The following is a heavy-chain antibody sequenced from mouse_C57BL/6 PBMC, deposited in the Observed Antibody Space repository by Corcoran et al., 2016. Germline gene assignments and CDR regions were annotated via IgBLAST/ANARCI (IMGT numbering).Heavy chain of an antibody. J-gene: IGHJ4*01. Sequence: EVQLQQSGPELVKPGASVKIPCKASGYTFTDYNMDWVKQSHGKSLEWIGDINPNNGGTIYNQKFKGKATLTVDKSSSTAYMELRSLTSEDTTVYYCAALITTVGAMDYWGQGTSVTVSS. V-gene: IGHV1-18*01. CDR1: GYTFTDYN. CDR2: INPNNGGT. CDR3: AALITTVGAMDY. D-gene: IGHD1-1*01.